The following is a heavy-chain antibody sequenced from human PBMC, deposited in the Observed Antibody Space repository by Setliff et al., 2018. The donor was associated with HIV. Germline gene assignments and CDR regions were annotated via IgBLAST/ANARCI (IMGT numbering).Heavy chain of an antibody. CDR2: INAGSGNT. V-gene: IGHV1-3*01. J-gene: IGHJ4*02. D-gene: IGHD6-19*01. CDR3: ARVFSGISGWFLFDY. CDR1: GYTFTSYS. Sequence: VKVSCKASGYTFTSYSLHWVRQAPGQRLEWMGWINAGSGNTKYSQKFQGRVTITRDTSARTAYMELSSLRSEDTAVYYCARVFSGISGWFLFDYWGQGTLVTVSS.